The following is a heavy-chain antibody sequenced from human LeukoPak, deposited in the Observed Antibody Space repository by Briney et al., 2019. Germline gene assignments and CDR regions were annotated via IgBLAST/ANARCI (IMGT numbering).Heavy chain of an antibody. CDR2: IKSKTDGGTT. CDR1: GFTFSNAW. J-gene: IGHJ3*02. D-gene: IGHD3-9*01. V-gene: IGHV3-15*01. Sequence: GGSLRLSCAASGFTFSNAWMSWVRQAPGKGLEWVGRIKSKTDGGTTDYAAPVKGRLTISRDDSKNTLYLQMNSLETEDTAVYYCTTDRGLRYFDWLPITHDAFDIWGQGTMVTVSS. CDR3: TTDRGLRYFDWLPITHDAFDI.